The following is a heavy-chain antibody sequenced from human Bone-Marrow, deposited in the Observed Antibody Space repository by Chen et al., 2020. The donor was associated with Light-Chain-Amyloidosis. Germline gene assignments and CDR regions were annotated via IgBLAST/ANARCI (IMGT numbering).Heavy chain of an antibody. J-gene: IGHJ4*02. CDR3: VRDRPLRYALPAPFDY. Sequence: EGQLVQSGGGLVQPGGSLRLSCEASGFTFSGYWMSWVRQAPGKGLEWISYISGSGNTIFYATSVKGRFTISRDNAKSSLYLQMNRLTAEDTAVYYCVRDRPLRYALPAPFDYWGQGTLVTVSS. D-gene: IGHD1-1*01. CDR2: ISGSGNTI. V-gene: IGHV3-48*03. CDR1: GFTFSGYW.